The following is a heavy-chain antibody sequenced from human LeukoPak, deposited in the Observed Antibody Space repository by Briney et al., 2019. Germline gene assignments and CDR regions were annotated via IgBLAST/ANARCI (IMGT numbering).Heavy chain of an antibody. CDR1: GYTFIDYY. Sequence: ASVKVSCTASGYTFIDYYIYWVRQAPGQGLEWMGWINPNSGGTNYAQKFQGRVTMTSDTSISTAYMELSRLKSDDTAVYYCARSGGGNYFGFFDYWGQGTLVTVSS. V-gene: IGHV1-2*02. J-gene: IGHJ4*02. CDR3: ARSGGGNYFGFFDY. CDR2: INPNSGGT. D-gene: IGHD1-26*01.